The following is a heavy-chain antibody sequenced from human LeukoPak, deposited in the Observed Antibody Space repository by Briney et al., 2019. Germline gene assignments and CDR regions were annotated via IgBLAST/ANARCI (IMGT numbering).Heavy chain of an antibody. CDR1: GYTFTSYD. J-gene: IGHJ6*03. V-gene: IGHV1-8*01. Sequence: ASVKVSCKASGYTFTSYDINWVRQATGQGLEWMGWMNPNSGNTGYAQKFQGRVTMTRNTSISTAYMELSSLRSEDTAVYYCARAPVGYQLLPLYYYYMDVWGKGTTVTVSS. D-gene: IGHD2-2*01. CDR2: MNPNSGNT. CDR3: ARAPVGYQLLPLYYYYMDV.